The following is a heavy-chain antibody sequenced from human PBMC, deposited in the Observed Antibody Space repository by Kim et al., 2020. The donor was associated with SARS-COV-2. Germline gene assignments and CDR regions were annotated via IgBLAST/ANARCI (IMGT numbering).Heavy chain of an antibody. CDR2: IDWDDDK. J-gene: IGHJ4*02. CDR3: ARITAVVVPAAAFDY. V-gene: IGHV2-70*11. D-gene: IGHD2-2*01. CDR1: GFSLSTSGMC. Sequence: SGPTLVNPTQTLTLTCTFSGFSLSTSGMCVSWIRQPPGKALEWLARIDWDDDKYYSTSLKTRLTISKDTSKNQVVLTMTNMDPVDTATYYCARITAVVVPAAAFDYWGQGTLVTVSS.